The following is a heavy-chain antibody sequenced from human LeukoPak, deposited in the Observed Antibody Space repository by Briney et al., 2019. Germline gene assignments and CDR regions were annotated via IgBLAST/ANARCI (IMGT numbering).Heavy chain of an antibody. CDR2: ISWNRGSI. CDR3: AKDISYYESSGTFDY. V-gene: IGHV3-9*01. D-gene: IGHD3-22*01. Sequence: GGSLRLSCAASGFTFDDYGMHWVRQAPGKGLEWVSGISWNRGSIGYADSVKGRFIISRDDAKNSLYLQMSSLRSEDTALYYCAKDISYYESSGTFDYWGQGTLVTVSS. J-gene: IGHJ4*02. CDR1: GFTFDDYG.